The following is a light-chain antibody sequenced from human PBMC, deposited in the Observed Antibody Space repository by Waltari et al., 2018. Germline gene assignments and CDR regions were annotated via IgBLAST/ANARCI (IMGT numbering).Light chain of an antibody. CDR2: DVS. CDR1: SSAAGRYYY. Sequence: QSALPQPRSVSGSPGQSVTISRAGTSSAAGRYYYVSWYQQHPGKAPKLMIYDVSNRPSGVPDRFSGSKSGNTASLTISGLQAEDEADYYCCSYAGSYSRVFGGGTQLTVL. CDR3: CSYAGSYSRV. V-gene: IGLV2-11*01. J-gene: IGLJ3*02.